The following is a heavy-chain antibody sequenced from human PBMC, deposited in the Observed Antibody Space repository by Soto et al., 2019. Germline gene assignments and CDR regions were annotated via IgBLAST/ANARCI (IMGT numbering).Heavy chain of an antibody. CDR1: GGSISSYY. CDR2: IYYSGST. V-gene: IGHV4-59*01. CDR3: ARDSSSWYGALRGWFDP. D-gene: IGHD6-13*01. Sequence: QVQLQESGPGLVKPSETLSLTCTVSGGSISSYYWSWIRQPPGKGLEWIGYIYYSGSTNYNPSLKSRVTISVDTSKNQFSLKLSSVTAADTAVYYCARDSSSWYGALRGWFDPWGQGTLVTVSS. J-gene: IGHJ5*02.